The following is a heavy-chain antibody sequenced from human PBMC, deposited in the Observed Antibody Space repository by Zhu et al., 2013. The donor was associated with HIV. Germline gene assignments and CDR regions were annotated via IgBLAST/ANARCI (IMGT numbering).Heavy chain of an antibody. CDR3: ARDHNSGYYSYFDY. V-gene: IGHV1-69*12. CDR1: GGTFTDHA. Sequence: HVQLVQSGAEVKKPGSSVRVSCRTSGGTFTDHAINWVRQAPGQGLEWMGWIIPMFGIGIYAQKFNGRVSITADESTSTAYMELSSLRSEDTAVYYCARDHNSGYYSYFDYWGQGTLVTVSS. CDR2: IIPMFGIG. J-gene: IGHJ4*02. D-gene: IGHD3-22*01.